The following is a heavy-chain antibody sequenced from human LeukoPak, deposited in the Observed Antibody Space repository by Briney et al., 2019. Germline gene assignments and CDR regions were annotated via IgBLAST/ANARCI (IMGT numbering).Heavy chain of an antibody. Sequence: ASVKVSCKASGYTFTSYDINWVRQATGQGLKWMGWMNPNSGNTGYAQKFQGRVTMTRNTSISTAYMELSSLRSEDTAVYYCAKDRRGYCSGGSCYYNFDYWGQGTLVTVSS. V-gene: IGHV1-8*01. CDR3: AKDRRGYCSGGSCYYNFDY. D-gene: IGHD2-15*01. J-gene: IGHJ4*02. CDR1: GYTFTSYD. CDR2: MNPNSGNT.